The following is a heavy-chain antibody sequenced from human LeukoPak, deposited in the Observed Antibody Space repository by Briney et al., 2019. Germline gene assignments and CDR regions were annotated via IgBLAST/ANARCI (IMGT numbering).Heavy chain of an antibody. V-gene: IGHV4-59*01. Sequence: PSETLSLTCTVSGGSISSYYWSWIRQPPGKGLEWIGYIYNSGNTNYNPSLKSRVTISVDTSKNQFSLKLNSVTAADTAVYYCAKDLKTVQIAAAGTGDWGQGTLVTVSS. D-gene: IGHD6-13*01. J-gene: IGHJ1*01. CDR3: AKDLKTVQIAAAGTGD. CDR2: IYNSGNT. CDR1: GGSISSYY.